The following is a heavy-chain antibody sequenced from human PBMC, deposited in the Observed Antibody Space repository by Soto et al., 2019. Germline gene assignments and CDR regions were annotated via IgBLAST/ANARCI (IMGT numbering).Heavy chain of an antibody. J-gene: IGHJ6*02. D-gene: IGHD4-17*01. CDR2: IWYDGSGQ. CDR1: GFTFSNYG. V-gene: IGHV3-33*03. Sequence: QVQLVESGGGLVQPGRSLRLSCVVSGFTFSNYGMHWVRQAPGKGLEWVADIWYDGSGQRYAGSVQGRFTISRDNSKNTLYLQINSLRVEDTAVYYCAKDEVSRKYYGHSLDVWGQGTTVTDSS. CDR3: AKDEVSRKYYGHSLDV.